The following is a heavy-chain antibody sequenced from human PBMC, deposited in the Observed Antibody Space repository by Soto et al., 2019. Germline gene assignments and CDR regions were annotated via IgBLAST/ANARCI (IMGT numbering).Heavy chain of an antibody. D-gene: IGHD1-1*01. Sequence: GGSLRLSCAASGFTFSSYSMNWVRQAPGKGLEWVSSISSSSSYIYYADSVKGRFTISRDNAKNSLYLQMNSLRAEDTAVYYCARSRPIGGTLVRGAFDIWGQGTMVTVSS. V-gene: IGHV3-21*01. CDR2: ISSSSSYI. CDR3: ARSRPIGGTLVRGAFDI. J-gene: IGHJ3*02. CDR1: GFTFSSYS.